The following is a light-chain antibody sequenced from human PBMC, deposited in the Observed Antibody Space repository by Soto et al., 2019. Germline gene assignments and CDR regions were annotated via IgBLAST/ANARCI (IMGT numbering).Light chain of an antibody. J-gene: IGKJ1*01. CDR2: WAS. Sequence: SSQHIFYSSNNKNYLAWYQQKPGQPPKLLIYWASTRESGVPDRFSGSGSGTDFTLTISSLQAEDVAVYYCQQYYSSPTWTFGQGTKVDIK. V-gene: IGKV4-1*01. CDR3: QQYYSSPTWT. CDR1: QHIFYSSNNKNY.